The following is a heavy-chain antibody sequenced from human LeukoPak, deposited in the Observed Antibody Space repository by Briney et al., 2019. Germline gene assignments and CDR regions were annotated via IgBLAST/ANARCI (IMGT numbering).Heavy chain of an antibody. J-gene: IGHJ6*03. V-gene: IGHV4-34*01. CDR1: GGSFSGYY. CDR3: AVRGYCSGGSCSQRPLYYYYMDV. CDR2: INHSGST. Sequence: SETLSLTCAVYGGSFSGYYWSWIRQPPGKGLEWIGEINHSGSTNYNPSLKSRVTISVDTSKNQFSLKLSSVTAADTAVYYCAVRGYCSGGSCSQRPLYYYYMDVWGKGTTVTISS. D-gene: IGHD2-15*01.